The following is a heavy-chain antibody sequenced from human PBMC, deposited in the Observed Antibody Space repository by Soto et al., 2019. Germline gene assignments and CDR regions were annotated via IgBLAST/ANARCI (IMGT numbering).Heavy chain of an antibody. V-gene: IGHV4-59*08. J-gene: IGHJ5*02. CDR1: GGSISSYY. CDR3: ARQLITIFGVVTPGRFDP. D-gene: IGHD3-3*01. CDR2: IYYSGST. Sequence: SETLSLTCTVSGGSISSYYWSWIRQPPGKGLEWIGYIYYSGSTNYNPSLKSRVTISVDTSKNQVTLKLSSVTAADTAVYYCARQLITIFGVVTPGRFDPWGQGTLVTVSS.